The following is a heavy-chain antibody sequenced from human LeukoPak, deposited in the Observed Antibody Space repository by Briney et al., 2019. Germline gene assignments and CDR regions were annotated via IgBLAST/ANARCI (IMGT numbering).Heavy chain of an antibody. J-gene: IGHJ4*02. CDR3: AILPSMATIGH. CDR2: IIPILGIA. V-gene: IGHV1-69*04. CDR1: GGTFSSYA. D-gene: IGHD5-24*01. Sequence: GSSVKVSCKASGGTFSSYAISWVRQAPGQGLERMGRIIPILGIANYAQKFQGRVTITADKSTSTAYMELSSLRSEDTAVYYCAILPSMATIGHWGQGTLVTVSS.